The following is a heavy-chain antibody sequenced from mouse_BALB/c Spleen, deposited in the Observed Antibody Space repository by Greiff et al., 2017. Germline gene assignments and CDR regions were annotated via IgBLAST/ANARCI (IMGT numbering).Heavy chain of an antibody. V-gene: IGHV1-87*01. CDR1: GYTFTSYW. Sequence: QVQLKESGAELARPGASVKLSCKASGYTFTSYWMQWVKQRPGQGLEWIGAIYPGDGDTRYTQKFKGKATLTADKSSSTAYMQLSSLASEDSAVYYCARPMITTNAMDYWGQGTSVTVSS. CDR3: ARPMITTNAMDY. D-gene: IGHD2-4*01. CDR2: IYPGDGDT. J-gene: IGHJ4*01.